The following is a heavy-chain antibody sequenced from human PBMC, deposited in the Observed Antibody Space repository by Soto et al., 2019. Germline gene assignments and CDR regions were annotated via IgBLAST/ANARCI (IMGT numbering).Heavy chain of an antibody. CDR1: GFTFSSYA. CDR3: ARDSLGYCSGGSCPPDY. CDR2: ISSNGGST. D-gene: IGHD2-15*01. V-gene: IGHV3-64*01. Sequence: ESGGGLVQPGGSLRLSCAASGFTFSSYAMHWVRQAPGKGLEYVSAISSNGGSTYYANSVKGRFTISRDNSKNTLYLQMGSLRAEDMAVYYCARDSLGYCSGGSCPPDYWGQGTLVTVSS. J-gene: IGHJ4*02.